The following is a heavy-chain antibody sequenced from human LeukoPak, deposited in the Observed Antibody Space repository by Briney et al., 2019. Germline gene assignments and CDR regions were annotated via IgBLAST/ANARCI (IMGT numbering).Heavy chain of an antibody. V-gene: IGHV4-59*08. CDR2: IHNSGGT. Sequence: SETLSLTCTVSGGSISNYYWSWIRQPPGKGLEWIGYIHNSGGTSYNPSLKSRVTISLDTSKNHFSLKLSSVTAADTAVYYCARQVGSSRVDYWGQGSLVTVSS. CDR1: GGSISNYY. CDR3: ARQVGSSRVDY. J-gene: IGHJ4*02. D-gene: IGHD6-6*01.